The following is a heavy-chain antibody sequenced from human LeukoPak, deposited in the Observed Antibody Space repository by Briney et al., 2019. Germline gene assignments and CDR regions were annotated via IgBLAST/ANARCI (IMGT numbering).Heavy chain of an antibody. CDR3: AREVVRGGYYMDV. V-gene: IGHV3-11*01. J-gene: IGHJ6*03. CDR1: GFTFSDYY. Sequence: GGSLRLSCAASGFTFSDYYMSWIRQAPGKGLEWVSYISSSGSTIYYADSVKGRFTISRDNSKNTLYLQMNSLRAEDTAVYYCAREVVRGGYYMDVWGKGTTVTISS. D-gene: IGHD3-10*01. CDR2: ISSSGSTI.